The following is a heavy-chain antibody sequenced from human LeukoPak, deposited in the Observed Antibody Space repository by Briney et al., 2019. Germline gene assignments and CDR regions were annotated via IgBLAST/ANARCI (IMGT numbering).Heavy chain of an antibody. CDR1: GFTFSSYV. V-gene: IGHV3-30*18. CDR3: ANDRSMGLDY. CDR2: ISYDGSNK. D-gene: IGHD3-10*01. J-gene: IGHJ4*02. Sequence: GESLRLSCAASGFTFSSYVMSWVRQAPGKGLEWVAVISYDGSNKYYADSVKGRFTISRDNSKNTLYLQINSLRAEDTAVYYCANDRSMGLDYWGQGTLVSVSS.